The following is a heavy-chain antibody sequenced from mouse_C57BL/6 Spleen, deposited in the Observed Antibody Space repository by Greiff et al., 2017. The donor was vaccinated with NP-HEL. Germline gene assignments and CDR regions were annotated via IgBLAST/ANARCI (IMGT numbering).Heavy chain of an antibody. CDR3: ARHGSSLRAMDY. J-gene: IGHJ4*01. D-gene: IGHD1-1*01. V-gene: IGHV1-18*01. CDR2: INPYNGGT. Sequence: EVQLQQSGPELVKPGASVKIPCKASGYTFTDYNMDWVKQSHGKGLEWIGDINPYNGGTNYNQKFKGKATLTVDKSSSTAYMALRSLTSEDTAFYDCARHGSSLRAMDYWGQGTSVTVSS. CDR1: GYTFTDYN.